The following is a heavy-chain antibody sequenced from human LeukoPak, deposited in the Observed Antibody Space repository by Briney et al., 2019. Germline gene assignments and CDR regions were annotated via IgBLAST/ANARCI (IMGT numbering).Heavy chain of an antibody. V-gene: IGHV3-23*01. CDR1: GFTFSSYA. Sequence: QAGGSLRLSCAASGFTFSSYAMSWVRQAPGKGLEWVSAISGSGGSTYYADSVKGRFTISRDNAKNSLYLQMNSLRAEDTALYYCARNGIAVAGTGYYYYYYMDVWGKGTTVTVSS. D-gene: IGHD6-19*01. J-gene: IGHJ6*03. CDR2: ISGSGGST. CDR3: ARNGIAVAGTGYYYYYYMDV.